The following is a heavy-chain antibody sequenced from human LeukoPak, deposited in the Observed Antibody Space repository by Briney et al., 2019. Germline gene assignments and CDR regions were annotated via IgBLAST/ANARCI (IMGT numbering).Heavy chain of an antibody. Sequence: PGGSLRLSCAASGFTFSSYWMSWVRQAPGRGLEWVANLNQDGSEKYYVDSVKGRFTISRDNAKNSLYLQIDSLRAEDTALYHCARSIMITFGGVIPDAFDIWGQGTMVTVSS. D-gene: IGHD3-16*02. J-gene: IGHJ3*02. CDR2: LNQDGSEK. V-gene: IGHV3-7*03. CDR3: ARSIMITFGGVIPDAFDI. CDR1: GFTFSSYW.